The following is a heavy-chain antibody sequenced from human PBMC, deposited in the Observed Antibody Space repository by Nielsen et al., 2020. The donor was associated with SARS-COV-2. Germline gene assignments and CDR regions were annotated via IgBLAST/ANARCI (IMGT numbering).Heavy chain of an antibody. V-gene: IGHV3-49*04. D-gene: IGHD3-22*01. J-gene: IGHJ2*01. CDR2: IRSKAYGGTT. CDR1: GFTFGDYA. CDR3: TRDRDYYDSSGYHWYFDL. Sequence: SLRLSCTASGFTFGDYAMSWVRQAPGKGLEWVGFIRSKAYGGTTEYAASVKGRFTISRDDSKSIAYLQMNSLKTEDTAVYYCTRDRDYYDSSGYHWYFDLWGRGTLVTVSS.